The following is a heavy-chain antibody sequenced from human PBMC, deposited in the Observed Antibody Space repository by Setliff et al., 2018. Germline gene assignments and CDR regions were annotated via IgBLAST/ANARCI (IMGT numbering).Heavy chain of an antibody. CDR3: AGPFDVGPYPRPIDGLDL. J-gene: IGHJ3*01. V-gene: IGHV1-2*02. D-gene: IGHD3-9*01. Sequence: GASVKVSCKASGYIFRDYYIHWVRQAPGQGLEWMGWINPNSGGREYAEALQGRVTMTGDTSIRTAFMELSGLTPDDTAVYYCAGPFDVGPYPRPIDGLDLWGQGTRVTVSS. CDR2: INPNSGGR. CDR1: GYIFRDYY.